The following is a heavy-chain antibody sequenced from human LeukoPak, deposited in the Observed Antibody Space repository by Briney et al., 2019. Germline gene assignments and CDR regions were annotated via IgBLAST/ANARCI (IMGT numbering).Heavy chain of an antibody. V-gene: IGHV3-23*01. J-gene: IGHJ5*02. CDR2: ISNDGGGT. CDR3: AKGSSGYFADL. Sequence: GGSLRLSCAASGFTFSNYGLIWVRQAPGKGLEWVAAISNDGGGTMYAGFVEGRFTISRDNSKNTLFLQMNSLRAEDTALYYCAKGSSGYFADLWGQGTLVTVSS. D-gene: IGHD3-22*01. CDR1: GFTFSNYG.